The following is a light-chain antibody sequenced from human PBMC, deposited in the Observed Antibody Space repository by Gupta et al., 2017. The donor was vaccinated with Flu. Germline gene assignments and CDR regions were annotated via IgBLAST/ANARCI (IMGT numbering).Light chain of an antibody. CDR3: QQLNSYPLT. CDR1: QGLSSY. J-gene: IGKJ3*01. Sequence: DIQLTQSPSFLSASVGDRVTITCRASQGLSSYLAWYQQKPGKAPKLLIYAASTLQSGVPSGFSGGGSETEFTLTINSLQPEDFATYYCQQLNSYPLTFGPGTKVDIK. CDR2: AAS. V-gene: IGKV1-9*01.